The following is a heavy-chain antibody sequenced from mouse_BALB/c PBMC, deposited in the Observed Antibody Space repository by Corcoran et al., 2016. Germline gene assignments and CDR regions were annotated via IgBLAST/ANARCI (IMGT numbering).Heavy chain of an antibody. CDR3: ASTVVASYYYAMDY. D-gene: IGHD1-1*01. Sequence: QVQLQQSGAELVRPGTSVKVSCKASGYAFTNYLIEWVKQRPGQGLEWIGVINPGSGGTNYNEKFKGKATLPADKSSSTAYMQLSSLTSDDSAVYFCASTVVASYYYAMDYWGQGTSVTVSS. V-gene: IGHV1-54*01. J-gene: IGHJ4*01. CDR1: GYAFTNYL. CDR2: INPGSGGT.